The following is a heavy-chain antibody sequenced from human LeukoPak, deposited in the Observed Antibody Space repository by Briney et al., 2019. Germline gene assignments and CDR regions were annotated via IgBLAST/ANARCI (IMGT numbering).Heavy chain of an antibody. CDR2: IWYDGSNK. D-gene: IGHD2-2*01. J-gene: IGHJ4*02. CDR3: ARDRSTGYCSSTSCYVYYFDY. CDR1: GFTFRSYG. V-gene: IGHV3-33*01. Sequence: GRSLRLSCAASGFTFRSYGMHWVRQAPGKGLEWVAVIWYDGSNKYYADSVKGRLTISRDNPKNTLYLQMNSLRAEDTAVYYCARDRSTGYCSSTSCYVYYFDYWGQGTLVTVSP.